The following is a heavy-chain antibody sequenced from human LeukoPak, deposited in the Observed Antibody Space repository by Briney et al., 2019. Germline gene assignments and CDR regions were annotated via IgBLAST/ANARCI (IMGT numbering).Heavy chain of an antibody. D-gene: IGHD6-19*01. V-gene: IGHV4-31*03. Sequence: SETLSLTCTVSGGSISSGGYYWSWIRQHPGKGLEWIGYIYYSGSTYYNPSLKSRVTISVDTSKNQFSLKVNSVTAADTAVYYCARHPFSAPFDYWGQGTLVTVSS. CDR3: ARHPFSAPFDY. CDR1: GGSISSGGYY. CDR2: IYYSGST. J-gene: IGHJ4*02.